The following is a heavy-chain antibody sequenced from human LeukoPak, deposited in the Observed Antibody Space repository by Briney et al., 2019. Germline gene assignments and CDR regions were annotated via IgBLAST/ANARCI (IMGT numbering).Heavy chain of an antibody. V-gene: IGHV1-8*02. CDR2: MNPNNGNT. J-gene: IGHJ3*01. D-gene: IGHD3-9*01. Sequence: GASVTVSCKASGYTFTSYDINWVRQATGQGLEWMGWMNPNNGNTGYAQKFQGRVTMTRNNSISTAYMELNSLSAEETAVYYCARGRGLPYDRGVPAFDWGDQGIMIAFSS. CDR3: ARGRGLPYDRGVPAFDW. CDR1: GYTFTSYD.